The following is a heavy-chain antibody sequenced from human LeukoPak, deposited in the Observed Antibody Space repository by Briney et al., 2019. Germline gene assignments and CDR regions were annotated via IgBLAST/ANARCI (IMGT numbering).Heavy chain of an antibody. V-gene: IGHV5-51*01. D-gene: IGHD3-10*01. CDR2: IYPGDSDT. J-gene: IGHJ4*02. CDR3: TSPGPASFDY. CDR1: GYSFTSYW. Sequence: PGESLKISCKGSGYSFTSYWIGRLRQMPGKGLEWMGIIYPGDSDTRYSPSFQGQVTISAAKSISTAYLQWSSLKASDTAMYYCTSPGPASFDYWGQGTLVTVSS.